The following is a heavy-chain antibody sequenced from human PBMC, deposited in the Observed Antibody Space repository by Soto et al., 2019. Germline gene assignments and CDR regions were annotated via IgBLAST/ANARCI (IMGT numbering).Heavy chain of an antibody. CDR3: ARGRYGDY. J-gene: IGHJ4*02. CDR1: GYDFTTYG. Sequence: QVHLVQSGAEVKKPGASVKVSCKGSGYDFTTYGITWVRQAPGKGLEWMAWISAHNGNTDYAQKLQGRVTVTRDTSTSTAYMELRSLRSDATAMYYCARGRYGDYWGQVALVTVSS. D-gene: IGHD1-1*01. CDR2: ISAHNGNT. V-gene: IGHV1-18*01.